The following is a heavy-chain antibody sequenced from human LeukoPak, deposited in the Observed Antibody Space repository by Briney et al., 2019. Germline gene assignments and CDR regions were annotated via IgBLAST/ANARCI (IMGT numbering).Heavy chain of an antibody. V-gene: IGHV4-4*09. CDR3: ARGRLAPSGTSGNWFDP. J-gene: IGHJ5*02. CDR1: GGSISGGY. CDR2: VYTSGST. D-gene: IGHD2-2*01. Sequence: PSETLSLTCTVSGGSISGGYWSWIRQPPGRGLEWIGYVYTSGSTNYNPSLKSRVTISVDTSKNQFSLKLSSVTAADTAVYYCARGRLAPSGTSGNWFDPWGQGTLVTVSS.